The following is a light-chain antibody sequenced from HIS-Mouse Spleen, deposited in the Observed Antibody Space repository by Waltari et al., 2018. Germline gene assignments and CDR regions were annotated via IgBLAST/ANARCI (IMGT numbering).Light chain of an antibody. Sequence: QSALTQPASVSGSPGQSITISCTGTSSDVGGYNYVSWYQQHPGKAPKLMIYDVSNRPSGLSNRFSGAKHGNTASLTISGLQAEDEADYYCSSYTSSSTLVFGGGTKLTVL. CDR1: SSDVGGYNY. CDR3: SSYTSSSTLV. J-gene: IGLJ2*01. CDR2: DVS. V-gene: IGLV2-14*03.